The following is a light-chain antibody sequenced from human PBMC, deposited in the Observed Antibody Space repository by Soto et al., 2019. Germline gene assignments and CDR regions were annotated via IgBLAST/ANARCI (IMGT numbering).Light chain of an antibody. V-gene: IGKV3-15*01. CDR3: QQYNYWPPKIT. CDR1: QSVSSSY. J-gene: IGKJ5*01. Sequence: EIVLTQSPGTLSLSPGERATLSCRASQSVSSSYLAWYQQKTGQAPRLLIYGASTRATGIPARFSGSGSGTEFTLTISSLQSEDFAVYYCQQYNYWPPKITFGQGARLEVK. CDR2: GAS.